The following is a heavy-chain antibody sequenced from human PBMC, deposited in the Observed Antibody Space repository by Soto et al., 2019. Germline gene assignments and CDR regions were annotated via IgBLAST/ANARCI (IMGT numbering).Heavy chain of an antibody. CDR2: ISYSGRT. J-gene: IGHJ4*02. V-gene: IGHV4-39*01. CDR1: GASIITDNYF. D-gene: IGHD4-17*01. Sequence: QLQLQESGPGLVKPSETLSLTCTVSGASIITDNYFWVWIRQSPRRGLELIGSISYSGRTYDNPSLQSPVTISIDASKNQFFLKLTSVTTADTAVYYCARRRASDYGGNHHPYYFDRWGQGALVTVSS. CDR3: ARRRASDYGGNHHPYYFDR.